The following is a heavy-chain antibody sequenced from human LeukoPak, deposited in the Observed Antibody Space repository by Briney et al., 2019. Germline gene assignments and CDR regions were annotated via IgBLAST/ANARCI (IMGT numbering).Heavy chain of an antibody. CDR3: AREGAAEAKNFDY. CDR1: GGSISSGGYS. CDR2: IYHSGST. D-gene: IGHD6-25*01. Sequence: SETLSLTCAVSGGSISSGGYSWSWIRQPPGKGLEWIGYIYHSGSTYYNPSLKSRVTISVDRSKNQFSLKLSSVTAADTAVYFCAREGAAEAKNFDYWGQGTLVIVSS. J-gene: IGHJ4*02. V-gene: IGHV4-30-2*01.